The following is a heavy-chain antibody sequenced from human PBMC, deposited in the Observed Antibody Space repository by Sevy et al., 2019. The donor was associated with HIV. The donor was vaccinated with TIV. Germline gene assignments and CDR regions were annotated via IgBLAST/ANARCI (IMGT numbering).Heavy chain of an antibody. J-gene: IGHJ6*03. V-gene: IGHV4-38-2*01. CDR3: ARVSHPVYGGYDSNYYYYMDV. CDR2: IYHSGST. CDR1: GYSISSGYY. D-gene: IGHD5-12*01. Sequence: SETLSLTCAVSGYSISSGYYWGWIRQPPGKGLEWIGSIYHSGSTYYNPSLKSRVTISVDTSKNQFSLKLSSVTAADTAVYYCARVSHPVYGGYDSNYYYYMDVWGKGTTVTVSS.